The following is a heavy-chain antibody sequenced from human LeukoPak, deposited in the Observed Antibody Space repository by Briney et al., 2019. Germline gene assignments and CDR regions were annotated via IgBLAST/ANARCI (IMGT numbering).Heavy chain of an antibody. CDR3: ARRSPSMVRGVKMGYMDV. J-gene: IGHJ6*03. V-gene: IGHV4-34*01. CDR2: INHSGST. D-gene: IGHD3-10*01. CDR1: GGSFSGYY. Sequence: PSETLSLTCAVYGGSFSGYYWSWIRQPPGKGLEWIGEINHSGSTNYNPSLKSRVTISVDTSKNQFSLKLSSVTAADTAVYYCARRSPSMVRGVKMGYMDVWGKGTTVTISS.